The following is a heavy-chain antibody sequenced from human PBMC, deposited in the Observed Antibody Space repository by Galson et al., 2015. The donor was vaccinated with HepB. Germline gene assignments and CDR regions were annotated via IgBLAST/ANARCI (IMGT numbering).Heavy chain of an antibody. CDR2: ISYDGSNK. CDR1: GFTFSSYA. Sequence: SLRLSCAASGFTFSSYAMHWVRQAPGKGLEWVAVISYDGSNKYYADSVKGRFTISRDNSKNTLYLQMNSLRAEDTAVYYCARTGLDLGGGGWYFDLWGRGTLVTVSS. V-gene: IGHV3-30*04. D-gene: IGHD2-15*01. CDR3: ARTGLDLGGGGWYFDL. J-gene: IGHJ2*01.